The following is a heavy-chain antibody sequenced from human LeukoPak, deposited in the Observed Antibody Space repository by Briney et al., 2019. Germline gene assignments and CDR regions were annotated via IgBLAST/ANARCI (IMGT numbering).Heavy chain of an antibody. CDR1: GFTFDDYA. J-gene: IGHJ4*02. CDR3: MGELLHY. Sequence: PGRSLRLSCAASGFTFDDYAMHWVRQAPGKGLEWVSGITWNSGTIGYADSVKGRFTISRDNAKNSLSLQMNSLRAEDTAVYYCMGELLHYWGQGTLVTVSS. CDR2: ITWNSGTI. D-gene: IGHD1-26*01. V-gene: IGHV3-9*01.